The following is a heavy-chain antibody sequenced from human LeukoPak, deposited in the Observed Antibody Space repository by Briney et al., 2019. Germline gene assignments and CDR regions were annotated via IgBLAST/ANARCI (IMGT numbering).Heavy chain of an antibody. CDR2: IYYSGST. J-gene: IGHJ5*02. CDR1: GGSISSGGYY. Sequence: SETLSLTCTVSGGSISSGGYYWSWIRQHSGKGLEWIGYIYYSGSTYYNPSLKSRVTISVDTSKNQFSLKLSSVTAADTAVYYCARDIGRIAGPWGQGTLVTVSS. CDR3: ARDIGRIAGP. V-gene: IGHV4-31*03. D-gene: IGHD6-13*01.